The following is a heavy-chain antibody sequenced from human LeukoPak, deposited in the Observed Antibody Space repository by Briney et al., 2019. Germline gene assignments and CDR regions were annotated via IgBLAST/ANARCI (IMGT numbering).Heavy chain of an antibody. CDR3: CGYSYGEVVPGPAPTKDY. CDR1: GFTFSGSA. V-gene: IGHV3-73*01. D-gene: IGHD5-18*01. Sequence: GGSLRLSCAASGFTFSGSAMHWVRQASGKGLEWVGRIRSKANSYATAYAASVKGRFTISRDDSKNTAYLQMNSLRAEDTAVYYCCGYSYGEVVPGPAPTKDYWGQGTLVTVSS. J-gene: IGHJ4*02. CDR2: IRSKANSYAT.